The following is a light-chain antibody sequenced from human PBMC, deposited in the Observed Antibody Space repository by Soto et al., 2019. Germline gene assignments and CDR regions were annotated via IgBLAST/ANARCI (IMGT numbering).Light chain of an antibody. CDR3: QQSYSTPIT. J-gene: IGKJ5*01. CDR2: AAS. V-gene: IGKV1-39*01. CDR1: QSISTF. Sequence: DIQMTQSPSTLPASLGDRVTIICRASQSISTFLNWYQQKPGKAPKLLIYAASSLQSGVPSRFSGSGSGTDFTLTISSLQPEDFATYYCQQSYSTPITFGQGTRLEI.